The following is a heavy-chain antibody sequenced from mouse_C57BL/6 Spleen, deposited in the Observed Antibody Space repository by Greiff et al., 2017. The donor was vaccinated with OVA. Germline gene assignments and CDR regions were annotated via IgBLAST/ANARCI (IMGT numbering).Heavy chain of an antibody. D-gene: IGHD2-4*01. CDR3: ARHAYDYGGYAMDY. CDR1: GFTFSDYG. Sequence: EVQLVESGGGLVQPGGSLKLSCAASGFTFSDYGMAWVRQAPRKGPEWVAFISNLAYSIYYADTVTGRFTISRENAKNTLYLEMSSLRSEDTAMYYCARHAYDYGGYAMDYWGQGTSVTVSS. CDR2: ISNLAYSI. J-gene: IGHJ4*01. V-gene: IGHV5-15*01.